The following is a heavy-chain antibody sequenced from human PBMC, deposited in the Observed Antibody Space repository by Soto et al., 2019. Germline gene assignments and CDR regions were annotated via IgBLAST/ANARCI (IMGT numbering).Heavy chain of an antibody. J-gene: IGHJ6*02. CDR1: GGSISSSSYY. D-gene: IGHD6-13*01. Sequence: SETLSLTCTVSGGSISSSSYYWGWIRQPPGRGLESIGSIYYSGSTYYNPSLKSRVTITVDTSKNQFSLKLSSVTAADTAVYYCARQGYTGDRTYYYYYGMDVWGQGTTVTVSS. V-gene: IGHV4-39*01. CDR2: IYYSGST. CDR3: ARQGYTGDRTYYYYYGMDV.